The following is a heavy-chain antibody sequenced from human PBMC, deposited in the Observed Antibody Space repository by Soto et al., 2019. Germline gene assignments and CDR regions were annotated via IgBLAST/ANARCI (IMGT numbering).Heavy chain of an antibody. V-gene: IGHV3-33*01. D-gene: IGHD6-19*01. CDR3: ARDLWLVPNPNWFDP. CDR1: GFTFSSYG. CDR2: IWYDGSNK. Sequence: GGSLRLSCAASGFTFSSYGMHWVRQAPGKGLEWVAVIWYDGSNKYYADSVKGRFTISRDNSKNTLYLQMNSLRAEDTAVYYCARDLWLVPNPNWFDPWGQGTLVTVSS. J-gene: IGHJ5*02.